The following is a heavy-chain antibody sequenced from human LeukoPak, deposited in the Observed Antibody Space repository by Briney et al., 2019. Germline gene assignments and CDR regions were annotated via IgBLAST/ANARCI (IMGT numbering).Heavy chain of an antibody. V-gene: IGHV1-18*01. D-gene: IGHD2-2*01. CDR3: ARGTLRWYLDY. CDR2: ISAYNGNT. Sequence: ASVNVSFKASGYTFTNYGISWLRPAPGQGLEGMGWISAYNGNTNYAQKLQGRVTMTTDTSTSTAYMELRSLRSDDTAVYYCARGTLRWYLDYWGQGTLVTVSS. J-gene: IGHJ4*02. CDR1: GYTFTNYG.